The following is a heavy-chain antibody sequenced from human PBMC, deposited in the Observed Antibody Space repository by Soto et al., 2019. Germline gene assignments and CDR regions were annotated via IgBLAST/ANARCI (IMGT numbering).Heavy chain of an antibody. CDR1: GFTVSSKY. V-gene: IGHV3-66*01. Sequence: EVQLVESGGGLVQPGGSLRLSCAASGFTVSSKYMSWVRQAPGKGLEWVSVIYSGGSTFYADSVGGGFTITRDNSKNTVNLQMNSRRAEGTAVYYCAKDPWAADYWGQGTLVTVSS. CDR3: AKDPWAADY. CDR2: IYSGGST. J-gene: IGHJ4*02. D-gene: IGHD3-16*01.